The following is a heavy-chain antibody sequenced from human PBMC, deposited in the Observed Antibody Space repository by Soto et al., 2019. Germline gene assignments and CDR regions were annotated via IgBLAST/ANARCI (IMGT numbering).Heavy chain of an antibody. J-gene: IGHJ4*02. CDR2: IGSAGDT. V-gene: IGHV3-13*01. Sequence: EVQLVESGGGLVQPGGSLRLSCAASGFTFSSYAVHWVRQPTGKGLEWVSVIGSAGDTYYPGSVKGRFTISRENANNSLYLQMNSLRAEDTAVYYCARGYLGSFDYWGQGTLVTVSS. CDR1: GFTFSSYA. CDR3: ARGYLGSFDY. D-gene: IGHD7-27*01.